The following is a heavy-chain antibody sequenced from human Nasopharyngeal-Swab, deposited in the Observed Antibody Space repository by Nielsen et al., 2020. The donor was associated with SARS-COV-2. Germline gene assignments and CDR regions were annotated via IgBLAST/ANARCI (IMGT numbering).Heavy chain of an antibody. CDR1: GGTFSSYA. CDR2: IIPILGIA. CDR3: ARDYGDYDTNAFDI. J-gene: IGHJ3*02. V-gene: IGHV1-69*04. D-gene: IGHD4-17*01. Sequence: SVKVSCKASGGTFSSYAISWVRQAPGQGLEWMGRIIPILGIANYAQKFQGRVTITADKSTSTAYMELSSLRSEDTAVYYCARDYGDYDTNAFDIWGQGTMVTVSS.